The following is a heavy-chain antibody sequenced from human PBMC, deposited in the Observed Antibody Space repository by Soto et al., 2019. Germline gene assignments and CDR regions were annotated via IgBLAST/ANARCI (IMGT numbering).Heavy chain of an antibody. J-gene: IGHJ2*01. CDR1: GGSINNGGYS. CDR2: IYQSGST. V-gene: IGHV4-30-2*01. CDR3: ARGAISMMGYFDL. Sequence: QLQLQESGSGLVKPSQTPSLTCAVSGGSINNGGYSWSWIRQPPGKGLEWIGYIYQSGSTYYNPSLKSRVTISVDRSKNQFSLKLISVTAADTAVYYCARGAISMMGYFDLWGRGTLVTVSS. D-gene: IGHD3-22*01.